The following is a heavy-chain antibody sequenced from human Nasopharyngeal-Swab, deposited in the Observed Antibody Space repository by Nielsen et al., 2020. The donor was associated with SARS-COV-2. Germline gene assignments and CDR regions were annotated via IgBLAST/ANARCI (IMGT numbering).Heavy chain of an antibody. J-gene: IGHJ6*02. D-gene: IGHD6-13*01. V-gene: IGHV1-18*01. CDR3: ARHPGDRWYSTMDC. CDR2: ISQYDTYK. Sequence: WVGQAPGQGFEWMGWISQYDTYKNYAQKFQGRLTMTTDTSTNTADMELRSLRTDDTGLYYCARHPGDRWYSTMDCWGQGTTVTVSS.